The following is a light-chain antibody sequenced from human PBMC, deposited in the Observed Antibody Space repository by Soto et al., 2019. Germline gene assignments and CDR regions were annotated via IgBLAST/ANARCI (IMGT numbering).Light chain of an antibody. CDR3: SSYAGSNKSV. CDR2: EVS. CDR1: SSDVGGYNY. V-gene: IGLV2-8*01. J-gene: IGLJ1*01. Sequence: QSALTQPASVSGSPGQSITISCTGTSSDVGGYNYVSWYQQHPGKAPKLMIYEVSKRPSGVPDRFSGSKSGNTASLTVSGLQPEDEADYYCSSYAGSNKSVFGTGTKVTVL.